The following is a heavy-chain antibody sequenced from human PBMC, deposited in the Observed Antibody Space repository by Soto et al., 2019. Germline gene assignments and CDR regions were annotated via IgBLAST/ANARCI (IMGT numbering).Heavy chain of an antibody. D-gene: IGHD1-1*01. CDR2: ISGTSSSI. CDR1: GFTFSSYN. J-gene: IGHJ3*01. Sequence: EVQLVESGGGLVKPGGSLRLSCAASGFTFSSYNMHWVRQAPGKGLEWVASISGTSSSIDFADSVKGRFTISRDNVNDSVFLQMNSLRAEDTGIYYCARYDAFKAFDLWGQGTMGTVSS. V-gene: IGHV3-21*01. CDR3: ARYDAFKAFDL.